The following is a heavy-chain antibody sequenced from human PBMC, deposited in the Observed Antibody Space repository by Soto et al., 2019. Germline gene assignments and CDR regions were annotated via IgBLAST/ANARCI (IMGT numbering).Heavy chain of an antibody. CDR1: GFTFSNYG. V-gene: IGHV3-33*01. CDR2: IWNDGDKK. J-gene: IGHJ3*02. CDR3: VRGGKTAGAFDI. Sequence: QVQLVESGGCVVQPGRSLRLSCAASGFTFSNYGMHWVRQAPGKGLEWVAVIWNDGDKKFYEDSVNGRFTISRDNSENTLFLQMNSLTADDSAVYYCVRGGKTAGAFDIWGQGTMVTVSS. D-gene: IGHD3-16*01.